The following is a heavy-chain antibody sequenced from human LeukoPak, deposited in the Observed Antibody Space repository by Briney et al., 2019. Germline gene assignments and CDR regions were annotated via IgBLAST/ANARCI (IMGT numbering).Heavy chain of an antibody. Sequence: SVKVSCKASGGTFSSYAISWVRQAPGQGLEWMGGIIPIFGTANYAQKFQGRVTITADESTSTAYMELSSLRSEDTAVYYCARGGEELAYCGGDCYSRFDYWGQGTLVTVSS. J-gene: IGHJ4*02. CDR2: IIPIFGTA. CDR3: ARGGEELAYCGGDCYSRFDY. D-gene: IGHD2-21*01. CDR1: GGTFSSYA. V-gene: IGHV1-69*01.